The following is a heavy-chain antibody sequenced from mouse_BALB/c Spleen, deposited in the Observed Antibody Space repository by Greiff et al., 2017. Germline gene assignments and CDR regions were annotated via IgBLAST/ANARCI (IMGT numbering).Heavy chain of an antibody. D-gene: IGHD2-14*01. V-gene: IGHV1S41*01. J-gene: IGHJ4*01. CDR3: ARRGNYARDY. CDR1: GYTFTSYW. CDR2: IAPGSGST. Sequence: DLVKPGASVKLSCKASGYTFTSYWINWIKQRPGQGLEWIGRIAPGSGSTYYNEMFKGKATLTVDTSSSTAYIQLSSLSSEDSAVYFCARRGNYARDYWGQGTSVTVSS.